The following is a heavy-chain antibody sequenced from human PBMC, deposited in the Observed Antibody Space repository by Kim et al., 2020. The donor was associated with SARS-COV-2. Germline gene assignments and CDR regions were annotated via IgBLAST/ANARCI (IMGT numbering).Heavy chain of an antibody. D-gene: IGHD3-16*02. V-gene: IGHV1-18*04. CDR1: GYTFTSHG. CDR2: ISAYNGNT. J-gene: IGHJ4*02. Sequence: ASVKVSCKASGYTFTSHGISWVRQAPGQGLEWMGWISAYNGNTNYAQKLQGRVTMTTDTSTSTAYMELRSLRSDDTAVYYCARDPSHRRPYYFDNWGKGTLVTVSS. CDR3: ARDPSHRRPYYFDN.